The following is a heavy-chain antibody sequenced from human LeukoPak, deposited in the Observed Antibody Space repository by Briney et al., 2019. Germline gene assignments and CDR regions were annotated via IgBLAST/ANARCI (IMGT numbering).Heavy chain of an antibody. CDR1: SGSISSYY. Sequence: PSETLSLTCTVSSGSISSYYWSWIRQPPGKGLEWIGYIYSSGSTKYNPSLESRVTISVDTPNNQFFLKLSSVTAADTAVYYCARAAWRGSNSRDAFDIWGQGTVVTVSS. D-gene: IGHD4/OR15-4a*01. J-gene: IGHJ3*02. CDR2: IYSSGST. CDR3: ARAAWRGSNSRDAFDI. V-gene: IGHV4-59*08.